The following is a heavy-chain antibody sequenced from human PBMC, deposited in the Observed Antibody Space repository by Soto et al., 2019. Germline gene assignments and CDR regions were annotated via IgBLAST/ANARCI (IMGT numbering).Heavy chain of an antibody. V-gene: IGHV1-18*01. Sequence: QVQLVQSGAEVKKPGASVKVSCKASGYTFTSYGISWVRQAPGQGLEWMGWISAYNGNTNYAQKLQGRVTMTTDTSTSTAYMELRSLRSDDTAVYYCARDTVPNNFDWLLSLADAFDIWGQGTMVTVSS. J-gene: IGHJ3*02. D-gene: IGHD3-9*01. CDR3: ARDTVPNNFDWLLSLADAFDI. CDR1: GYTFTSYG. CDR2: ISAYNGNT.